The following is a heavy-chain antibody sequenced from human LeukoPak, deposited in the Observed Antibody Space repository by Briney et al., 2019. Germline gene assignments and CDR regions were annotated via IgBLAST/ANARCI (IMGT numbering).Heavy chain of an antibody. V-gene: IGHV3-21*01. CDR2: ISSSSSYI. CDR3: ARGKNCSSTSCSPTNLDY. Sequence: PGGSLRLSCAASGFTFSSYSMNWVRQAPGKGLESVSSISSSSSYIYYADSVKGRFTISRDNAKNSLYLQMNSLRAEDTAVYYCARGKNCSSTSCSPTNLDYWGQGTLVTVSS. D-gene: IGHD2-2*01. J-gene: IGHJ4*02. CDR1: GFTFSSYS.